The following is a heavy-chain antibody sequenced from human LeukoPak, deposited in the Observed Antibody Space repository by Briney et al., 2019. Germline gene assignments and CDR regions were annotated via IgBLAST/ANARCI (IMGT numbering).Heavy chain of an antibody. Sequence: GGSLRLSCAASGFTFSSYEMNWVRQAPGEGLEWVSYISSSGSTIYYADSVKGRFTISRDNAKNSLYLQMNSLRAEDTAVYYCARVGGYEVFDYWGQGTLVTVSS. D-gene: IGHD5-12*01. V-gene: IGHV3-48*03. J-gene: IGHJ4*02. CDR3: ARVGGYEVFDY. CDR1: GFTFSSYE. CDR2: ISSSGSTI.